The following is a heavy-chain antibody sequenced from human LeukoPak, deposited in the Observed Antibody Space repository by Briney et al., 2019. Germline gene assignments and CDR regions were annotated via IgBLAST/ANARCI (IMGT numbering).Heavy chain of an antibody. J-gene: IGHJ4*02. D-gene: IGHD6-19*01. CDR3: SSAYSSGWYQYYFDY. CDR1: GFTFSTYW. Sequence: HGGSLRLSCAASGFTFSTYWMSWVRQAPGKGLEWVANIKQDGNEMYYVDSVKGRFTIARDNAKNSLYLQMNSLRAEDTAVYYCSSAYSSGWYQYYFDYWGQGTLVTVSS. CDR2: IKQDGNEM. V-gene: IGHV3-7*01.